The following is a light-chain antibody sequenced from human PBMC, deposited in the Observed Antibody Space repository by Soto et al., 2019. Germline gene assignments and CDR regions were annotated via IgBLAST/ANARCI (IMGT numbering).Light chain of an antibody. CDR2: DAV. V-gene: IGKV3-20*01. CDR3: HQYGSSLGT. J-gene: IGKJ2*01. Sequence: IVLTQSQGTLSVSPGKRDTLSCLASQSVTGTNLAWYQQRAGQAPRLLIYDAVRRATGIPDRFSGSGSGTDFTLTISRLEPEDFAVYFCHQYGSSLGTFGQGTKVDIK. CDR1: QSVTGTN.